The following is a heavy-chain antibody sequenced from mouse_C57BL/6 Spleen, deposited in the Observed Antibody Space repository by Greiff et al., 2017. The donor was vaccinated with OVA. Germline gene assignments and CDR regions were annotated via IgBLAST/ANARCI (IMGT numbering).Heavy chain of an antibody. CDR2: IHPNSGST. D-gene: IGHD1-1*01. CDR1: GYTFTSYW. CDR3: ANYGSSYVRGAMDY. V-gene: IGHV1-64*01. J-gene: IGHJ4*01. Sequence: QVQLQQPGAELVKPGASVKLSCKASGYTFTSYWMHWVKQRPGQGLEWIGMIHPNSGSTNYNEKFKSKATLTVDKSSSTAYMQLSSLTSEDSAVYYCANYGSSYVRGAMDYWGQGTSVTVSS.